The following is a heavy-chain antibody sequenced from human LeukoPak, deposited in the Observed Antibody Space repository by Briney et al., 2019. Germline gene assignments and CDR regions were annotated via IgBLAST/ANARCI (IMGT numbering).Heavy chain of an antibody. Sequence: GGSLRLSCAVSGFTFSSHEMIWVRQAPGKGLEWVSFISESGSTTHYADSVKGRVTISRDNAENSLSLQMNSLRAEDTAVYYCYSMIVLGIRVINDYWGQGTLVTVSS. CDR3: YSMIVLGIRVINDY. CDR1: GFTFSSHE. D-gene: IGHD3-22*01. J-gene: IGHJ4*02. CDR2: ISESGSTT. V-gene: IGHV3-48*03.